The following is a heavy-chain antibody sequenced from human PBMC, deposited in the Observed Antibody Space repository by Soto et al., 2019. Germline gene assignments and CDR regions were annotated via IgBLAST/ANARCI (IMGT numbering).Heavy chain of an antibody. J-gene: IGHJ5*02. D-gene: IGHD5-12*01. V-gene: IGHV4-30-4*01. CDR1: GASVAGGSYY. Sequence: SETLSLTCSVSGASVAGGSYYWSWVRQPPGKGLEWIGYIPSRGRPFYNPSLTSRGTISADTSKNQLSLQLTSVTAADTAVYYCARDTYSGYDFGLWGQGTLVTVSS. CDR3: ARDTYSGYDFGL. CDR2: IPSRGRP.